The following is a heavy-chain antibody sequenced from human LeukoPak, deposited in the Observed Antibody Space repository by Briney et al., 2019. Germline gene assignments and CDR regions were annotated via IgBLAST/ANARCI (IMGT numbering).Heavy chain of an antibody. CDR2: IRYDGSYK. CDR3: AKDPEKGLAVARLEH. Sequence: AGSLRLSCAASGFTFNNNGMHWVRQAPGKGLEWVAFIRYDGSYKYYADSVKGRFTIFRDKSKTTLFLQMDSLRAEDTAVYYCAKDPEKGLAVARLEHWGQGTLVTVSS. CDR1: GFTFNNNG. J-gene: IGHJ5*02. V-gene: IGHV3-30*02. D-gene: IGHD6-19*01.